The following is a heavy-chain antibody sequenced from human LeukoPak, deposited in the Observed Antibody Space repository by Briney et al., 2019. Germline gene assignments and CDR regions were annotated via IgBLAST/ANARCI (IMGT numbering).Heavy chain of an antibody. CDR2: INPNSGGT. CDR3: ARDRSPGTATLNWFDP. Sequence: ASVKVSCKASGYTFTDYYIHWMRQAPGQGLEWMGWINPNSGGTNFAQKFQGRVTMTRDTSISTAYMELSRLRSDDTAVYYCARDRSPGTATLNWFDPWGQGTLVTVSS. D-gene: IGHD1-1*01. J-gene: IGHJ5*02. CDR1: GYTFTDYY. V-gene: IGHV1-2*02.